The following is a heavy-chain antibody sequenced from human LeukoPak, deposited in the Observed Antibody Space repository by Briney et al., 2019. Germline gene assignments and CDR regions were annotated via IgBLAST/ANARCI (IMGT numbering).Heavy chain of an antibody. Sequence: ASVKVSCKASGYTFTSYDINWVRQATGQGLEWMGWMNPNSGNTGYAQKFQGRVTITADESTSTAYMELSSLRSEDTAVYYCARLERRYSSSWYVYLPDYWGQGTLVTVSS. CDR1: GYTFTSYD. V-gene: IGHV1-8*03. CDR3: ARLERRYSSSWYVYLPDY. CDR2: MNPNSGNT. J-gene: IGHJ4*02. D-gene: IGHD6-13*01.